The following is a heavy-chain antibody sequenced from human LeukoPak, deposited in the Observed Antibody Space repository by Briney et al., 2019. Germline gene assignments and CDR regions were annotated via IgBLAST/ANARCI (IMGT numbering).Heavy chain of an antibody. CDR3: ARAVGSGSFQTYYYYMDV. J-gene: IGHJ6*03. Sequence: PSETLSLTCTVSGGSISGYYWTWIRQPAGNGLEWIGRIYTSGSTNYNPSLKSRLTMSVDTSKNQFSLKLSSVTAADTAVYYCARAVGSGSFQTYYYYMDVWGKGTTVTISS. CDR2: IYTSGST. V-gene: IGHV4-4*07. CDR1: GGSISGYY. D-gene: IGHD3-10*01.